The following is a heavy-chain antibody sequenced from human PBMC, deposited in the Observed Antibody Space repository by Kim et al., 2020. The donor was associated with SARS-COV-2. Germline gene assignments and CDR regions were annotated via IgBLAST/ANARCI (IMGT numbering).Heavy chain of an antibody. D-gene: IGHD3-10*01. Sequence: SQKFQGRVTITRDTSASTAYMELSSLRSEDTAVYYCARDQGDYGSGSFDYWGQGTLVTVSS. V-gene: IGHV1-3*01. J-gene: IGHJ4*02. CDR3: ARDQGDYGSGSFDY.